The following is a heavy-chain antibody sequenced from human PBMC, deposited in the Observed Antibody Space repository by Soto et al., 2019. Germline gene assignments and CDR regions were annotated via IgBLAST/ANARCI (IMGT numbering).Heavy chain of an antibody. CDR1: GGSITSGGHY. J-gene: IGHJ4*02. Sequence: SETLSLTCSVSGGSITSGGHYWSWIRQQPGKGLEWIGIIYYSGSTSYNPSLNSRASMSLDRSKNQFSLRLTSVSPADTAVYYCTGHFSRSGVHNYWGQGTLVTVSS. CDR3: TGHFSRSGVHNY. V-gene: IGHV4-31*03. D-gene: IGHD3-10*01. CDR2: IYYSGST.